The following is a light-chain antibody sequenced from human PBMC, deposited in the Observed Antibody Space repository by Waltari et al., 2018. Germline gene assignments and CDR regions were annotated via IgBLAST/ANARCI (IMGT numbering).Light chain of an antibody. J-gene: IGKJ5*01. CDR3: QQRSNWPRIT. CDR2: AAS. Sequence: IQLTQSPSSLSASVGDRVTITCRASQGVNVYLAWYQQKPGKAPKLLIYAASTLQSGVSSRFSGSGSGTDFTLTINSLQPEDIATYYCQQRSNWPRITFGQGTRLEI. CDR1: QGVNVY. V-gene: IGKV1-9*01.